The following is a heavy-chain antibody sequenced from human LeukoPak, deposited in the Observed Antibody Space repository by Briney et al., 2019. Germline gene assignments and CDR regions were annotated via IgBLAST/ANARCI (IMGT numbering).Heavy chain of an antibody. J-gene: IGHJ6*04. CDR3: ARGPYYYGSGALMDV. Sequence: PSETLSLTCAVYGGSFSGYYWSWIRQPPGKGLEWIGEINHSGSTNYNPSLKSRVTISVDTSKNQFSLKLSSVTAADTAVYYCARGPYYYGSGALMDVWGKGTRSPSPQ. D-gene: IGHD3-10*01. CDR2: INHSGST. V-gene: IGHV4-34*01. CDR1: GGSFSGYY.